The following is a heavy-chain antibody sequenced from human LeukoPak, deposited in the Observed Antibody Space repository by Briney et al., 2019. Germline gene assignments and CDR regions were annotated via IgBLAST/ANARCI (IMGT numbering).Heavy chain of an antibody. Sequence: PGRFLRLSCAASGFTFSSYSMNWVRQAPGKGLEWVSSISSSSSYIYYADSVKGRFTISRDNAKNSLYLQMNSLRAEDTAVYYCARAGPTGTTSWFDPWGQGTLVTVSS. CDR3: ARAGPTGTTSWFDP. J-gene: IGHJ5*02. V-gene: IGHV3-21*01. CDR1: GFTFSSYS. D-gene: IGHD1-1*01. CDR2: ISSSSSYI.